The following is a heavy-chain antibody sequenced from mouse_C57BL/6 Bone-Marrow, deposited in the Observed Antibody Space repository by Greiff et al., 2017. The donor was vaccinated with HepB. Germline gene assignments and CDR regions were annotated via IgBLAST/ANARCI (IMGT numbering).Heavy chain of an antibody. CDR3: ARKGGIRAWFAY. Sequence: QVQLQQPGAELVMPGASVKLSCKASGYTFTSYWMHWVKQRPGQGLEWIGEIDPSDSYTNYNQKFKGKSTLTVDKSSSTAYMQLSSLTSEDSAVYYWARKGGIRAWFAYWGQGTLVTVSA. V-gene: IGHV1-69*01. J-gene: IGHJ3*01. D-gene: IGHD2-4*01. CDR1: GYTFTSYW. CDR2: IDPSDSYT.